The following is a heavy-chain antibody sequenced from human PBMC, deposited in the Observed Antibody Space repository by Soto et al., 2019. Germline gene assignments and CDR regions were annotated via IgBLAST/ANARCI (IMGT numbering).Heavy chain of an antibody. Sequence: ESQLVESGGGLVQPGRSLRLSCEASGFIFKHYAMVWVRQGPGKGLEWVSSISWNSGNLDYGDSVKGRFTISRDNAKNSLYLQMNSLRTEDTAWYFCAKAPVYGSGGWFDPWGQGTLVTVSS. J-gene: IGHJ5*02. CDR1: GFIFKHYA. D-gene: IGHD3-10*01. CDR3: AKAPVYGSGGWFDP. V-gene: IGHV3-9*01. CDR2: ISWNSGNL.